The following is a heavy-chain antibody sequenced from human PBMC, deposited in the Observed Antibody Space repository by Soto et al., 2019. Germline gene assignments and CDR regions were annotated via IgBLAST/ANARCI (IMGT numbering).Heavy chain of an antibody. CDR1: GYTFTSYG. J-gene: IGHJ5*02. CDR2: ISAYNGNT. V-gene: IGHV1-18*01. Sequence: ASVKVSCKASGYTFTSYGISWVRQAPGQGLEWMGWISAYNGNTNYAQKLQGRVTMTTDTSTSTPYMELRSLRSDDTAVYYCARTSSSWYPLFFNWFDPWGQGTLVTVSS. D-gene: IGHD6-13*01. CDR3: ARTSSSWYPLFFNWFDP.